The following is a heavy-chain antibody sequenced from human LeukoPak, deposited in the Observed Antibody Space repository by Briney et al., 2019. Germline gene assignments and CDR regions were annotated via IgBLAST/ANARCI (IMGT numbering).Heavy chain of an antibody. D-gene: IGHD1-26*01. CDR1: GVTFSSYG. J-gene: IGHJ3*02. CDR2: IWNDGINK. V-gene: IGHV3-33*06. Sequence: PAGSLRLSCSASGVTFSSYGMHWVRNDPGRGQEWVGAIWNDGINKYYADSVKCRFTISRDTSKSTLYLQMASLRAEDTAGYYCAKHLLVGGTRGAYAFDIWGRGTMVTVSS. CDR3: AKHLLVGGTRGAYAFDI.